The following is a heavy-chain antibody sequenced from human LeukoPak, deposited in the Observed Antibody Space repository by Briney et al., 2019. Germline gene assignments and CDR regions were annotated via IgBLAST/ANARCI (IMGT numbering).Heavy chain of an antibody. J-gene: IGHJ4*02. CDR3: ARRRTTGTISLL. Sequence: SETLSLTCTVSGGSISSSSYYWGWIRQPPGKGLEWIGSIYYSGSTYYNPSLKSRVTISVDTSKNQFSLKLSSVTAADTAVYYCARRRTTGTISLLWGQGTLVTVSS. V-gene: IGHV4-39*01. D-gene: IGHD1-1*01. CDR1: GGSISSSSYY. CDR2: IYYSGST.